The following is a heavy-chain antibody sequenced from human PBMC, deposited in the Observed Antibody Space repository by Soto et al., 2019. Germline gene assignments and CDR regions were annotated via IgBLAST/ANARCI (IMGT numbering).Heavy chain of an antibody. D-gene: IGHD6-6*01. CDR2: TYYRSKWYN. CDR3: AKYSSSSGQFQWGAFDI. CDR1: GDSVSSNSAA. Sequence: KQSQTLSLTCAISGDSVSSNSAAWNWIRQSPSRGLEWLGRTYYRSKWYNDYAVSVKSRITINPDTSKNQFSLQLNSVTPEDTAVYYCAKYSSSSGQFQWGAFDIWGQGTMVTVSS. J-gene: IGHJ3*02. V-gene: IGHV6-1*01.